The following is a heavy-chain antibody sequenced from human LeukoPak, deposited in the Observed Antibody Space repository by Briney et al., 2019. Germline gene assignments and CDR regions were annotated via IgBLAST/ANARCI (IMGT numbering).Heavy chain of an antibody. J-gene: IGHJ3*02. CDR3: AKDMSGSYSRAFDI. Sequence: PGGSLRLSCAASGFTFSSYGMHWVRQAPGKGLEWVAFIRYDGSNKYYADSVKGRFTISRDNSKNTLYLQMNSLRAEDTAVYYCAKDMSGSYSRAFDIWGQGTMVTVSS. V-gene: IGHV3-30*02. D-gene: IGHD1-26*01. CDR1: GFTFSSYG. CDR2: IRYDGSNK.